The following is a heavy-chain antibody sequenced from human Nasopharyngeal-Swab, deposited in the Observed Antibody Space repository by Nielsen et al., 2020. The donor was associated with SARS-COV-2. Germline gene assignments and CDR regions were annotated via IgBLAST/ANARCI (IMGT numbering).Heavy chain of an antibody. J-gene: IGHJ4*02. CDR3: ATTPPSPIQGGPRTYFDY. Sequence: WIRQPPGKGLEWIGEIYHSGSTNYNPSLKSRVTISVDKSKNQFSLKLSSVTAADTAVYYCATTPPSPIQGGPRTYFDYWGQGTLVTVSS. D-gene: IGHD5-18*01. V-gene: IGHV4-4*02. CDR2: IYHSGST.